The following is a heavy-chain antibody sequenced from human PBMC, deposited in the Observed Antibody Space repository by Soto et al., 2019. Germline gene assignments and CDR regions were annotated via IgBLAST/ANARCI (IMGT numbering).Heavy chain of an antibody. CDR3: ARDGYCSSTSCYVGSSSHGPWVDVVDY. V-gene: IGHV3-33*01. J-gene: IGHJ4*02. CDR2: IWYDGSNK. D-gene: IGHD2-2*03. Sequence: GGSLRLSCAASGFTFSSYGMHWVRQAPGKGLEWVAVIWYDGSNKYYADSVKGRFTISRDNSKNTLYLQMNSLRAEDTAVYYCARDGYCSSTSCYVGSSSHGPWVDVVDYWGQGTLVTVSS. CDR1: GFTFSSYG.